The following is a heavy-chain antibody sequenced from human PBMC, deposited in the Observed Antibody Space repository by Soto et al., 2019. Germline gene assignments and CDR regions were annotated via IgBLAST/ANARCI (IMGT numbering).Heavy chain of an antibody. CDR2: IYYSGST. V-gene: IGHV4-59*01. J-gene: IGHJ2*01. D-gene: IGHD2-15*01. Sequence: QVQLQESGPGLVKPSETLSLTCTVSGGSISSYYWSWIRQPPGKGLEWIGCIYYSGSTNYNPSLKSRVTISVDTSKNQFSLKLSSVTAADTAVYYCARDVGPLSGYFDLWGRGTLVNVSS. CDR3: ARDVGPLSGYFDL. CDR1: GGSISSYY.